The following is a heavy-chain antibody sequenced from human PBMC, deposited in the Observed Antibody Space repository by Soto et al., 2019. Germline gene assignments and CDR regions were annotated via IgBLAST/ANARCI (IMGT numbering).Heavy chain of an antibody. Sequence: QVQLQQWGAGLLKPSETLSLTCAVYGGSFSGYQWTWIRQTPDKGLEWIGEINDSGNINYNPSLKSRATILVDTAKEQISLRLRSVTAADTAVYYCARGLILWFGELSRRGGYYYYMDVWGKGTTVTVSS. D-gene: IGHD3-10*01. J-gene: IGHJ6*03. CDR2: INDSGNI. CDR3: ARGLILWFGELSRRGGYYYYMDV. CDR1: GGSFSGYQ. V-gene: IGHV4-34*02.